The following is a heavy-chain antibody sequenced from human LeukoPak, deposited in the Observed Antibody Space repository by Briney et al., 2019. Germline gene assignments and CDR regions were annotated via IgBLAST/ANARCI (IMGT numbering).Heavy chain of an antibody. V-gene: IGHV4-59*01. D-gene: IGHD1-1*01. Sequence: SETLSVTCTEPVGSICRYYWSSMRQPPGKGLEWIGHIYGSGSTNYNPSLKSRVTLSVDTSKNQFSLKLSSVAAAATAVYYCAGDATSGTHLNWYDPLGEGTLVTVSS. J-gene: IGHJ5*02. CDR2: IYGSGST. CDR3: AGDATSGTHLNWYDP. CDR1: VGSICRYY.